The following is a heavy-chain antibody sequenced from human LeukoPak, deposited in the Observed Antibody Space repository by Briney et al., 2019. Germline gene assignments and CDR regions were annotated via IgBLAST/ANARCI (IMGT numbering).Heavy chain of an antibody. Sequence: ASEKVSRKASGYTFTSYYMHWVRQAPGPGLEWMGIIYPSDGSTSYEQHFQGRFTTTRVISTNTDFIELRSLRSDDTTAVYCCRSGYSYVEIWGQGTVATVSS. V-gene: IGHV1-46*01. D-gene: IGHD5-18*01. CDR1: GYTFTSYY. CDR2: IYPSDGST. J-gene: IGHJ1*01. CDR3: CRSGYSYVEI.